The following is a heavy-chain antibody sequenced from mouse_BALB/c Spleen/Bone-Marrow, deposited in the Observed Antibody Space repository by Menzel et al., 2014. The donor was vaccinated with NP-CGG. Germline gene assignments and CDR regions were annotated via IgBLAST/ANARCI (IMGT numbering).Heavy chain of an antibody. V-gene: IGHV1-54*01. Sequence: QVQLKHSGAELVRPGTSVKVSCKASGHAFTNYLLEWVKQRPGQGLEWIGVINPGSGGTKYNEKFKGKATLTVDKSSSTAYMQLSSLTSDDSAVYFCARRNRDYYAMDYWGQGTSVTVSS. CDR1: GHAFTNYL. CDR2: INPGSGGT. CDR3: ARRNRDYYAMDY. J-gene: IGHJ4*01.